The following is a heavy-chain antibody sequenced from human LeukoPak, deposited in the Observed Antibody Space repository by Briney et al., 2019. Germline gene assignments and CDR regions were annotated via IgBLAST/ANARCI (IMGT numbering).Heavy chain of an antibody. V-gene: IGHV3-74*01. J-gene: IGHJ6*02. CDR3: ARDLNYYYYMDV. Sequence: GGSLRLSCAASGFTFNSYWMYWVRQAPGKGLVWVSRISSDGTSTRYANSVKGRFTISRDNAKNTLYLQMNSLRAEDTAVYYCARDLNYYYYMDVWGQGTTVTVSS. CDR2: ISSDGTST. CDR1: GFTFNSYW.